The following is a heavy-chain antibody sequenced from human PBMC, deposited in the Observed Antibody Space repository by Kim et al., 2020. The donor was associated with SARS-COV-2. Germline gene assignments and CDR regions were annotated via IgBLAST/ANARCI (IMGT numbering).Heavy chain of an antibody. V-gene: IGHV3-48*02. J-gene: IGHJ4*02. D-gene: IGHD3-9*01. CDR3: ARSIGADYDALTGCGGFDY. Sequence: GGSLRLSCAASGFTFRAYTMNWVRQAPGKGLEWVSSISGTSTNIYYADSVKGRVTISRDNAKNSLYLQMSSLRDDDTAVYYCARSIGADYDALTGCGGFDYWGQGTLVTVSS. CDR2: ISGTSTNI. CDR1: GFTFRAYT.